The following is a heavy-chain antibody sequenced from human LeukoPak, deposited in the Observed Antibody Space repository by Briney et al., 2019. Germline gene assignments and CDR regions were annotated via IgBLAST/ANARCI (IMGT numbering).Heavy chain of an antibody. CDR3: ARGTGERYYYYYMDV. D-gene: IGHD7-27*01. V-gene: IGHV1-8*03. CDR2: MNPNSGNT. CDR1: GYTFTSYD. J-gene: IGHJ6*03. Sequence: GASVKVSCKASGYTFTSYDINWVRQATGQGLEWMGWMNPNSGNTGYAQKFQGRVTITRNTSISTAYMELSSPRSEDTAVYYCARGTGERYYYYYMDVWGKGTTVTVSS.